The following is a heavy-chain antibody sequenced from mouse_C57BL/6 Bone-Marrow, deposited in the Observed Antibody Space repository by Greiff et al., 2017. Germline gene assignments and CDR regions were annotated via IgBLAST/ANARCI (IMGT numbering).Heavy chain of an antibody. J-gene: IGHJ3*01. CDR3: ARYRDGYYTWFAY. D-gene: IGHD2-3*01. Sequence: QVQLQQSGPELVKPGASVKISCKASGYAFSSSWMNWVKQRPGKGLEWIGRIYPGDGDTNYNGKFKGKATLTADKSSSTAYMQLSSLTSDDSAVYFCARYRDGYYTWFAYWGQGTLVTVSA. CDR2: IYPGDGDT. V-gene: IGHV1-82*01. CDR1: GYAFSSSW.